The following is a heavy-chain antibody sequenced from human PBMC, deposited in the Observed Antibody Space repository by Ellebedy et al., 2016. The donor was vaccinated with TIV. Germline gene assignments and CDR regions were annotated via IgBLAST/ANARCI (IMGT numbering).Heavy chain of an antibody. CDR3: AREYYDTLTGSGTWFDP. V-gene: IGHV1-18*04. J-gene: IGHJ5*02. CDR1: GYTFPGYY. D-gene: IGHD3-9*01. CDR2: VSGNSGHT. Sequence: ASVKVSCKASGYTFPGYYLHWVRQAPGQGLEWLGWVSGNSGHTTYAQKFQGRVSLTTDTSTNTAYMELRRLRSDDTAVYYCAREYYDTLTGSGTWFDPWGQGTLVTVSS.